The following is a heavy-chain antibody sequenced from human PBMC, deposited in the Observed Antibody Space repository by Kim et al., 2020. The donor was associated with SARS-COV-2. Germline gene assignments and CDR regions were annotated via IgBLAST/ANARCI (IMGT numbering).Heavy chain of an antibody. CDR3: ARGGYETYYYDSSGWVSMEDYFDY. D-gene: IGHD3-22*01. V-gene: IGHV1-18*01. J-gene: IGHJ4*02. CDR2: ISAYNGNT. CDR1: GYTFTSYG. Sequence: ASVKVSCKASGYTFTSYGISWVRQAPGQGLEWMGWISAYNGNTNYAQKLQGRVTMTTDTSTSTAYMELRSLRSDDTAVYYCARGGYETYYYDSSGWVSMEDYFDYWGQGTLVTVSS.